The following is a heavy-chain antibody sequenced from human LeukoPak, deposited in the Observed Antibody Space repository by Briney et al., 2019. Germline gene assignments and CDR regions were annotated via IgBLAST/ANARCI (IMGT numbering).Heavy chain of an antibody. CDR2: ISGSGGTT. V-gene: IGHV3-23*01. Sequence: GGSLRLSCAASGFTFSSYAMSWVRQAPGKGLEWVSGISGSGGTTYYADSVKGRFIISRDNSKNTLYLQMNSLRAEDTAVYYCAKESYDSSGLIDYWGQGTLVTVSS. CDR1: GFTFSSYA. D-gene: IGHD3-22*01. CDR3: AKESYDSSGLIDY. J-gene: IGHJ4*02.